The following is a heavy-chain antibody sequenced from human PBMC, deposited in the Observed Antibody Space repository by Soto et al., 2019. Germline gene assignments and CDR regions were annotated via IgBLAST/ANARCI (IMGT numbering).Heavy chain of an antibody. CDR3: ARGLSWSPYFES. Sequence: QVQLQESGPGLVKPSETLSLTCTVSGASISTQSWNWIRQAPGKGLEWIGYLYYSGTTNYNPSITRRVTISAYTSKNQVSLKLTSVTAADTAVYFCARGLSWSPYFESWCQGILVTVSS. V-gene: IGHV4-59*11. CDR2: LYYSGTT. J-gene: IGHJ4*02. CDR1: GASISTQS. D-gene: IGHD3-3*01.